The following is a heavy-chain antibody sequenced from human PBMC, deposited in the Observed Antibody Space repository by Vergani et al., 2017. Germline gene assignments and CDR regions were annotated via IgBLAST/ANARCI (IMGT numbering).Heavy chain of an antibody. Sequence: QVQLVESGGGVVQPGGSLRLSCAASGFTFNSYGMHWVRQAPGKGLEWVASIRSDESRRYYGDSMEGPFTISRENSKNTLYLQMKSLRPEDTAVYYCAKEGGGYCSCGTCYPEYWGQGTLVIVSS. J-gene: IGHJ4*02. CDR2: IRSDESRR. V-gene: IGHV3-30*02. CDR3: AKEGGGYCSCGTCYPEY. CDR1: GFTFNSYG. D-gene: IGHD2-15*01.